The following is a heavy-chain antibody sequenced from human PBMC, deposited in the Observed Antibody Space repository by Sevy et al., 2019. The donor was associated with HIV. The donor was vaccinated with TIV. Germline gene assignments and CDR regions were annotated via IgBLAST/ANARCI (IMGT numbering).Heavy chain of an antibody. CDR1: GYTFTSYG. CDR3: ARDGYYYDSSGYGSAFDI. Sequence: ASVKVSGKASGYTFTSYGISWVRQAPGQGLEWMGWISAYNGNTNYAQKLQGRVTMTTDTSTSTAFMELRSLRSDDTAVYYCARDGYYYDSSGYGSAFDIWGQGTMVTVSS. V-gene: IGHV1-18*01. J-gene: IGHJ3*02. D-gene: IGHD3-22*01. CDR2: ISAYNGNT.